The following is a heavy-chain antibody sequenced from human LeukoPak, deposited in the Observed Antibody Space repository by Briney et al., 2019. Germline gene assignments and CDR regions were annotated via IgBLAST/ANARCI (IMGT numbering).Heavy chain of an antibody. CDR3: ATQKYSCGWYLDY. J-gene: IGHJ4*02. D-gene: IGHD6-19*01. CDR2: ISGSGGST. Sequence: GGSLRLSCAASGFTFSSYAMSWVRQAPGKGLEWVSAISGSGGSTYYADSVRGRFTISRDNSKNTLYLQMNSLTAEDTAVHYCATQKYSCGWYLDYWGQGTLVTVSS. CDR1: GFTFSSYA. V-gene: IGHV3-23*01.